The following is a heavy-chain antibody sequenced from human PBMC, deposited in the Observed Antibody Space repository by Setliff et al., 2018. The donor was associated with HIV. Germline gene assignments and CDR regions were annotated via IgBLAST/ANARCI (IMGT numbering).Heavy chain of an antibody. CDR2: IKSDGSVI. J-gene: IGHJ4*02. CDR3: AADRIVLGDY. V-gene: IGHV3-74*01. Sequence: GGSLRLSCAGSGLNFNNYWMHWVRQAPGKGLVWVSHIKSDGSVIQYADSVKGRFTISRDNAKNTPYLQMNSLRVEDTAVYYCAADRIVLGDYWGQGTLVTVSS. CDR1: GLNFNNYW. D-gene: IGHD2-15*01.